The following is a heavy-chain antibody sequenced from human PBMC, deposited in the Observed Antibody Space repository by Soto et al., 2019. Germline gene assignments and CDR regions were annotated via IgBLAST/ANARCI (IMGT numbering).Heavy chain of an antibody. J-gene: IGHJ6*03. D-gene: IGHD1-7*01. CDR3: GGGNYRGPGYYYYMDV. CDR1: GGSISGHC. CDR2: IYYSGST. V-gene: IGHV4-59*11. Sequence: SQILSLRRSVSGGSISGHCGRWILKPPGKGLEWIGYIYYSGSTNYDPSLKSRVTISVDTSKNQFSLKLSSVTAADTAVYYCGGGNYRGPGYYYYMDVWGKGTTVTVSS.